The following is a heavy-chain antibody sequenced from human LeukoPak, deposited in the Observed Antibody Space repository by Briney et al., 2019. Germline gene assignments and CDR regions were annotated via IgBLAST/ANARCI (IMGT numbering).Heavy chain of an antibody. CDR2: IYYSGST. J-gene: IGHJ4*02. V-gene: IGHV4-31*03. D-gene: IGHD5-12*01. Sequence: SETLSLTCTVSGGSIGSGGYYWSWIRQHPGKGLEWIGYIYYSGSTYYNPSLKSRVTISVDTSKNQFSLKLSSVTAADTAVYYCARDLGLHFDYWGQGTLVTVSS. CDR1: GGSIGSGGYY. CDR3: ARDLGLHFDY.